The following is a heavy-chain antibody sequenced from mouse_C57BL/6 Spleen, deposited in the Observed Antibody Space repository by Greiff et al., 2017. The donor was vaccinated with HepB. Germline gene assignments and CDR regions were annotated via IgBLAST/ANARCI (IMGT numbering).Heavy chain of an antibody. Sequence: EVHLVESGGGLVQPGGSLKLSCAASGFTFSDYYMYWVRQTPEKRLEWVAYISNGGGSTYYPDTVKGRFTISRDNAKNTLYLQMSRLKSEDTAMYYCARPYYDYGYWYFDVWGTGTTVTVSS. CDR1: GFTFSDYY. D-gene: IGHD2-4*01. V-gene: IGHV5-12*01. CDR3: ARPYYDYGYWYFDV. CDR2: ISNGGGST. J-gene: IGHJ1*03.